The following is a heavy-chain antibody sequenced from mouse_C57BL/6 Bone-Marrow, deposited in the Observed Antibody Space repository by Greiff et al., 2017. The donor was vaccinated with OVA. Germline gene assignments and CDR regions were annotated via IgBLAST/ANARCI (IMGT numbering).Heavy chain of an antibody. CDR1: GFNIKNTY. CDR3: ARRRLAVVAAYYAMDC. CDR2: IDPANGNT. D-gene: IGHD1-1*01. J-gene: IGHJ4*01. V-gene: IGHV14-3*01. Sequence: VQLQQSVAELVRPGASVKLSCTASGFNIKNTYMHWVKQRPEQGLEWNGRIDPANGNTKYAPKFPGKATKTADTSSNSAYLQHSNLTSADTAIYYCARRRLAVVAAYYAMDCWGQGTTVTV.